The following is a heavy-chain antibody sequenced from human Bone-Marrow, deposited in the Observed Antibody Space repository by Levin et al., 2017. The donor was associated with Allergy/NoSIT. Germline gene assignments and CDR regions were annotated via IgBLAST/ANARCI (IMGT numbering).Heavy chain of an antibody. CDR2: ISYDGSNK. V-gene: IGHV3-30*04. J-gene: IGHJ6*02. CDR3: ARDGITMVRGVISHYGMDV. Sequence: GGSLRLSCAASGFTFSSYAMHWVRQAPGKGLEWVAVISYDGSNKYYADSVKGRFTISRDNSKNTLYLQMNSLRAEDTAVYYCARDGITMVRGVISHYGMDVWGQGTTVTVSS. D-gene: IGHD3-10*01. CDR1: GFTFSSYA.